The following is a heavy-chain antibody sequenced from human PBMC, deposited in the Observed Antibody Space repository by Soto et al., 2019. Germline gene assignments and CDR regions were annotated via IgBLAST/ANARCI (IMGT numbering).Heavy chain of an antibody. J-gene: IGHJ6*02. D-gene: IGHD2-2*01. CDR1: GYTFTGYY. CDR3: ARASRDCSSTSCYRYYYYGMDV. CDR2: INPNSGGT. Sequence: ASVKVSCKASGYTFTGYYMHWVRQAPGQGLEWMGWINPNSGGTNYAQKFHGRVTMTRDTSISTAYMELSRLRSDDTAVYYCARASRDCSSTSCYRYYYYGMDVWGQGITVTVSS. V-gene: IGHV1-2*02.